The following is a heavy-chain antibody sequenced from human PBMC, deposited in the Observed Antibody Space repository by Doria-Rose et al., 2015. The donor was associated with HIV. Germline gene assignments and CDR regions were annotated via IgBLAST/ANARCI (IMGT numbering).Heavy chain of an antibody. CDR1: EYRFTSYW. D-gene: IGHD4-17*01. CDR2: IYPGDSAA. V-gene: IGHV5-51*03. CDR3: ARLKTAIDDYGDYTDKFYFDF. J-gene: IGHJ4*02. Sequence: VQLVQSGAEVKKAGESLKISCKGSEYRFTSYWIGWVRQMPGKGLEGMGIIYPGDSAARYRPSFQGHGTMSVDKSNNTAYLQWSSLKASDSAMYYCARLKTAIDDYGDYTDKFYFDFWGQGTLVTVSS.